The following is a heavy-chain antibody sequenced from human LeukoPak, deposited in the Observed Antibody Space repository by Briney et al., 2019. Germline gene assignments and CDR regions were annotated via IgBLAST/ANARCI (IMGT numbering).Heavy chain of an antibody. CDR2: FDPEDGET. Sequence: GASVKVSCKVSGYTLTELSMHWVRQAPGKGLEWMGGFDPEDGETIYAQKFQGRVTMTEDTSTDTAYMELSSLRSEDTAVYYCARDTRGPVGWSSAFDIWGQGTMVTVSS. CDR1: GYTLTELS. J-gene: IGHJ3*02. V-gene: IGHV1-24*01. CDR3: ARDTRGPVGWSSAFDI. D-gene: IGHD6-19*01.